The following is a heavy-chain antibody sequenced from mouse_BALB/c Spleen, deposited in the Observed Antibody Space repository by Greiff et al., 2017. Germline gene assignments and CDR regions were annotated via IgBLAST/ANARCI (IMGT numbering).Heavy chain of an antibody. J-gene: IGHJ2*01. Sequence: SGTVLARPGASVKMSCKASGYSFTSYWMHWVKQRPGQGLEWIGAIYPGNSDTSYNQKFKGKAKLTAVTSASTAYMELSSLTNEDSAVYYCTRTMITTGPYFDYWGQGTTLTVSS. D-gene: IGHD2-4*01. CDR3: TRTMITTGPYFDY. CDR1: GYSFTSYW. V-gene: IGHV1-5*01. CDR2: IYPGNSDT.